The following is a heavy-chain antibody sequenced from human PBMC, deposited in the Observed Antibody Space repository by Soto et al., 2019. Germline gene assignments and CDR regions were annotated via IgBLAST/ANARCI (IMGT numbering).Heavy chain of an antibody. CDR3: ARAKNFGSGELDY. CDR2: VNPISGGT. D-gene: IGHD3-10*01. V-gene: IGHV1-2*04. CDR1: GYTFTGHY. J-gene: IGHJ4*02. Sequence: QVQLVQSGAEVKKPGASVKVACKASGYTFTGHYILWVRHSPGQGLEWMGWVNPISGGTIYAKKLLCWVTMTRDTSTSTAYLELRSLTSDATAVYYCARAKNFGSGELDYWGQGTLVTVSS.